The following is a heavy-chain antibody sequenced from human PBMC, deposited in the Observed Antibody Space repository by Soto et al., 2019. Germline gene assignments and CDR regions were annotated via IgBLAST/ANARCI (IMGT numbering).Heavy chain of an antibody. J-gene: IGHJ4*02. CDR1: GYTFTSYV. Sequence: ASVKVSCKASGYTFTSYVIHWVRQAPGQRLEWIGWINDVNGNTKYSQKFQGRATINSETSATTAYMELSSLRSEDTAVYYCARDLGHSYDSSGPAGPFDYWGQGTLVTVSS. V-gene: IGHV1-3*01. D-gene: IGHD3-22*01. CDR2: INDVNGNT. CDR3: ARDLGHSYDSSGPAGPFDY.